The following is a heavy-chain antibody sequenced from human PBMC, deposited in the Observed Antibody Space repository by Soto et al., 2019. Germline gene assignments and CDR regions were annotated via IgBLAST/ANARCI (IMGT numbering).Heavy chain of an antibody. D-gene: IGHD3-9*01. CDR2: IYYSGST. Sequence: TLSVTCSVAGGSSSSGGYYWRWIRQHPGKGLEWIGYIYYSGSTYYNPSLKSRVTISVDTSKNQFSLKLSSVTAADTAVYYCARVRYPGRWFDPWGQGTLVTVSS. CDR1: GGSSSSGGYY. CDR3: ARVRYPGRWFDP. V-gene: IGHV4-31*03. J-gene: IGHJ5*02.